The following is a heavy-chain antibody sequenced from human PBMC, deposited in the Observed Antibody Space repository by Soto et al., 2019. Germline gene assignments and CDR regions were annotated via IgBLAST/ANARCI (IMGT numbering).Heavy chain of an antibody. Sequence: QLQLQESGSGLVKPSQTLSLTCAVSGGSISSGGYSWSWIRQPPGKGLEWIGYIYHSGSTYYNPSLKSPHTISVDRSKNQFSPKLSSLTAADTAVYYCARGVTTVTTLDYWGQGTLVTVSS. CDR3: ARGVTTVTTLDY. CDR1: GGSISSGGYS. V-gene: IGHV4-30-2*01. CDR2: IYHSGST. J-gene: IGHJ4*02. D-gene: IGHD4-17*01.